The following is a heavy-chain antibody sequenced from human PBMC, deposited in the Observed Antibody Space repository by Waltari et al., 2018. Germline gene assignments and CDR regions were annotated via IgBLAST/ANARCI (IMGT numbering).Heavy chain of an antibody. D-gene: IGHD1-26*01. Sequence: QVQLQQWGAGLLTPSENLSLTCAVYGGSFSGYSCSRTRKPPGKGLGWIGESNHSGSTNYNPSVKSRCTISVDTSKNQFYLKLSSVTAADTAVYYCAREVPVGYYYMDVWGKGTTVTISS. CDR3: AREVPVGYYYMDV. V-gene: IGHV4-34*01. J-gene: IGHJ6*03. CDR1: GGSFSGYS. CDR2: SNHSGST.